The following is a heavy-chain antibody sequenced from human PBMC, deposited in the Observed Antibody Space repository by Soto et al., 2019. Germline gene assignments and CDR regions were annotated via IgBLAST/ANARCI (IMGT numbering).Heavy chain of an antibody. Sequence: QITLKESGPTLVKPTQTLTLTCTFSGFSLSTSGVGVGWIRQPPGKALEWLALIYWDDHKSYSPSLKSRLTITKDNSNNKVVLTMTNMEHVDTDTYYCAHSRAVAGVDYWGQGTLVTVAA. CDR1: GFSLSTSGVG. D-gene: IGHD6-19*01. CDR3: AHSRAVAGVDY. J-gene: IGHJ4*02. CDR2: IYWDDHK. V-gene: IGHV2-5*02.